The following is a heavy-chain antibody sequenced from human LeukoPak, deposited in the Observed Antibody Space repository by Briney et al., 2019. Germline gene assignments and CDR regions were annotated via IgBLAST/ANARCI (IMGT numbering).Heavy chain of an antibody. CDR1: GGSISSSSYY. Sequence: SETLSLTCTVSGGSISSSSYYWGWIRQPPGKGLEWIGSIYYSGSTYYNPSLKSRVTISVDTSKNQFSLKLSSVTAADTAVYYCARQSMNSGWYNSPFYYGMDVWGQGTTVTVSS. V-gene: IGHV4-39*01. CDR2: IYYSGST. CDR3: ARQSMNSGWYNSPFYYGMDV. J-gene: IGHJ6*02. D-gene: IGHD6-19*01.